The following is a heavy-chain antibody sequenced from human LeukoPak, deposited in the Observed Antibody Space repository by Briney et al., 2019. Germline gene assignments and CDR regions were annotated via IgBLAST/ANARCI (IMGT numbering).Heavy chain of an antibody. CDR3: ARRSHLTGYFDY. D-gene: IGHD1-20*01. CDR1: GFSFSSYT. J-gene: IGHJ4*02. CDR2: LSSTSTYI. V-gene: IGHV3-21*01. Sequence: GGSLRLSCAASGFSFSSYTMSWVRQAPGRGLEWVSCLSSTSTYIYYADSVKGRFTISRDNAKNSLYLQMNSLRAEDTAVYYCARRSHLTGYFDYWGQGTLVTVSS.